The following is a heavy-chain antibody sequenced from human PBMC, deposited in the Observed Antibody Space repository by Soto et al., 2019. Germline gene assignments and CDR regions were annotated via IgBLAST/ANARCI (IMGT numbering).Heavy chain of an antibody. CDR3: AKDLTSMVRVVLPSP. J-gene: IGHJ5*02. CDR2: ISGSGVIK. CDR1: GFTFSNYA. V-gene: IGHV3-23*01. D-gene: IGHD3-10*01. Sequence: EVQLLQSEGGWVQPGGSLRLSCAASGFTFSNYAMAWVRQAPGKGLEWVSSISGSGVIKYYADSVQGRFTISRDNSNNTLSVQMNSLRVEDTAIYYCAKDLTSMVRVVLPSPWGQGILVTVSS.